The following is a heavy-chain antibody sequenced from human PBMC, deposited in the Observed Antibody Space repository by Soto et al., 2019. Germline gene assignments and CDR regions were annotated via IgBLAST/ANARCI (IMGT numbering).Heavy chain of an antibody. Sequence: SETLSLTCTVSGGSIRTGGYSWSWIRQPPGKGLEWIGNTYHSGSTYSNPSLTSRVTILIDRSKNQFSLQLNSVSAADTAVYYCASGPSGDKVDYWGQGTLVTVSS. J-gene: IGHJ4*02. CDR3: ASGPSGDKVDY. V-gene: IGHV4-30-2*05. CDR2: TYHSGST. CDR1: GGSIRTGGYS. D-gene: IGHD7-27*01.